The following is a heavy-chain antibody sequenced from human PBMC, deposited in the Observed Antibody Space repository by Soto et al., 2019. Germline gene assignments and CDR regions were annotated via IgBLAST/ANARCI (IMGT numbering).Heavy chain of an antibody. CDR2: IWYDGSNK. CDR3: ARSMITFGGVIDNPFDY. J-gene: IGHJ4*02. V-gene: IGHV3-33*01. CDR1: GFTFSSYG. D-gene: IGHD3-16*02. Sequence: GGSLRLSCAASGFTFSSYGMHWVRQAPGKGLEWVAVIWYDGSNKYYADSVKGRLTISRDNSKNTLYLQMNSLRAEDTAVYYCARSMITFGGVIDNPFDYWGQGTLVTVSS.